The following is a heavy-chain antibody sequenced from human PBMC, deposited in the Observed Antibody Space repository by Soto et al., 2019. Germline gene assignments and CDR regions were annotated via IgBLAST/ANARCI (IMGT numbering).Heavy chain of an antibody. Sequence: GGSPRLSCAASGFTFSSYGMHWVRQAPGKGLEWVAVIWYDGSNKYYADSVKGRFTISRDNSKNTLYLQMNSLRAEDTAVYYCARDRGRTGTTYYYYYGMDVWGQGTTVTVSS. CDR1: GFTFSSYG. CDR3: ARDRGRTGTTYYYYYGMDV. J-gene: IGHJ6*02. V-gene: IGHV3-33*01. D-gene: IGHD1-1*01. CDR2: IWYDGSNK.